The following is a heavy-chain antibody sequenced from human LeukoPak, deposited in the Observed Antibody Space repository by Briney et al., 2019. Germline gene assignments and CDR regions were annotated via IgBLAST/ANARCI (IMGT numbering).Heavy chain of an antibody. J-gene: IGHJ6*03. Sequence: RPGGSLRLSCAASGLTFSSYAVSWVRQAPGKGPEWVSSISGSGGDTYYVDSVKGRFTISRDNSKNTLYLQMNSLRAEDTAVYYCATAPATGEGYYFYYMDVWGKGTTVTVSS. D-gene: IGHD7-27*01. CDR1: GLTFSSYA. CDR3: ATAPATGEGYYFYYMDV. V-gene: IGHV3-23*01. CDR2: ISGSGGDT.